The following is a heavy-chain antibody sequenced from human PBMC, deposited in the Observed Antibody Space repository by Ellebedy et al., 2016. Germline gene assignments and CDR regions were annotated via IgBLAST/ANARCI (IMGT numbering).Heavy chain of an antibody. V-gene: IGHV4-39*01. CDR2: ISDSGST. J-gene: IGHJ5*02. CDR1: GGSISSSSYY. D-gene: IGHD4-23*01. Sequence: SETLSLTCTVSGGSISSSSYYWGWIRQPPGKGLEWIGSISDSGSTYNNPSLKSRVTISVDTSKNQFTLNLSSVTAADTAVFYCARHKAILGLRWIYNWFDPWGQGTLVTVSS. CDR3: ARHKAILGLRWIYNWFDP.